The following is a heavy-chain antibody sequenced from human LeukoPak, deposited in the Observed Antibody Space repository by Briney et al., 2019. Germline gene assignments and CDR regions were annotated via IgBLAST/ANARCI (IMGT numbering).Heavy chain of an antibody. CDR1: GGSISSSSYY. Sequence: SETLSLTCTVSGGSISSSSYYWARIRQPPGKGLEWIGSVHYSGVTYYNPSLKSRITISVDTSKNQFSLKLSSVTAADTAMYYCARGREGYYDGSGYFLGTAHAFDYWGQGILVTVSS. CDR2: VHYSGVT. CDR3: ARGREGYYDGSGYFLGTAHAFDY. J-gene: IGHJ4*02. D-gene: IGHD3-22*01. V-gene: IGHV4-39*07.